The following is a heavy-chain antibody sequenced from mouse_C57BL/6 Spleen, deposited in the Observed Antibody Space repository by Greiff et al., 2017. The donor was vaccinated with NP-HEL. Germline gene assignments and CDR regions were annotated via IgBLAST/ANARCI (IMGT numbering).Heavy chain of an antibody. CDR2: ISGGGGNT. J-gene: IGHJ3*01. CDR3: ARQGDYYGSSYVSWFAY. Sequence: DVKLVESGGGLVKPGGSLKLSCAASGFTFSSYTMSWVRQTPEKRLEWVATISGGGGNTYYPDSVKGRFTISRDNAKNTLYLQMSSLRSEDTALYYCARQGDYYGSSYVSWFAYWGQGTLVTVSA. CDR1: GFTFSSYT. V-gene: IGHV5-9*01. D-gene: IGHD1-1*01.